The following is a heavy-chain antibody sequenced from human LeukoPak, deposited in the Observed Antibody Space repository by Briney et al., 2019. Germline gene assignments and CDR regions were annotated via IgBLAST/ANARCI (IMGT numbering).Heavy chain of an antibody. CDR3: ARRRPSGYRGPLTWFDP. D-gene: IGHD3-9*01. Sequence: SETLSLTCTVSGYSISSGYYWSWIRQPPGKGLEWIGYIYYSGSTNYNPSLKSRVTISVDTSKNQFSLKLSSVTAADTAVYYCARRRPSGYRGPLTWFDPWGQGTLVTVSS. CDR2: IYYSGST. V-gene: IGHV4-61*01. J-gene: IGHJ5*02. CDR1: GYSISSGYY.